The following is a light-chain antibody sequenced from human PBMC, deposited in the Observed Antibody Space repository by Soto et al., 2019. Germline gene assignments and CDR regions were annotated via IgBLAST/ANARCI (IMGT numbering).Light chain of an antibody. J-gene: IGKJ4*01. CDR2: DAS. CDR1: QSVTSNY. V-gene: IGKV3-20*01. CDR3: QQFSSYPLT. Sequence: EIVMTQPPATQSLSPGERAALSCRASQSVTSNYLAWYQQKPGQAPRLLIYDASSRATGIPDRFSGGGSGTDFTLTISRLEPEDFAVYYCQQFSSYPLTFGGGTKVDIK.